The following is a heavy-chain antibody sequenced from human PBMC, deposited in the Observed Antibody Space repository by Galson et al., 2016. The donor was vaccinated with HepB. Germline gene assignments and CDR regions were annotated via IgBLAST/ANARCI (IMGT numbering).Heavy chain of an antibody. CDR1: GGSISSGVNY. CDR2: VYSSGIT. CDR3: ATGSGGDKRRIERNFDH. D-gene: IGHD2-21*02. J-gene: IGHJ4*02. V-gene: IGHV4-61*02. Sequence: TLSLTCNVSGGSISSGVNYWSWIRQPAGKGLEWIGRVYSSGITCNKPSLKSRLSISVDTSKNQFSLRLTSVTAADTAMYYCATGSGGDKRRIERNFDHWGQGTLVTVSS.